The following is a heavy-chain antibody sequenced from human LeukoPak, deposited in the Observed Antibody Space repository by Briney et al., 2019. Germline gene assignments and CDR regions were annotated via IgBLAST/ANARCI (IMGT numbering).Heavy chain of an antibody. Sequence: GGSLRLSCAASGFTFSSYAMHWVRQAPGKGLEWVAVISYDGSNKYYADSVKGRFTISRDNSKNTLYLQMNSLRAEDTAVYYCAKNGGYEFFRVDYWGQGTRVTVSS. CDR3: AKNGGYEFFRVDY. CDR2: ISYDGSNK. D-gene: IGHD5-12*01. J-gene: IGHJ4*02. CDR1: GFTFSSYA. V-gene: IGHV3-30-3*02.